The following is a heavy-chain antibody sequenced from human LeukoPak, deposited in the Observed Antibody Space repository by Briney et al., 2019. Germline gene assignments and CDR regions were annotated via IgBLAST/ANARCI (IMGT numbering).Heavy chain of an antibody. V-gene: IGHV3-9*01. J-gene: IGHJ3*02. D-gene: IGHD3-22*01. CDR3: AKDIDYDNSGYYLDAFDI. CDR1: GFTFDDYA. CDR2: ISWNSGSI. Sequence: PGGSLRLSCAASGFTFDDYAMHWVRQAPGKGLEWVSGISWNSGSIGYADSVKGRFTISRDNAKNSLYLQMNSLRAEDAALYYCAKDIDYDNSGYYLDAFDIWGQGTMVTVSS.